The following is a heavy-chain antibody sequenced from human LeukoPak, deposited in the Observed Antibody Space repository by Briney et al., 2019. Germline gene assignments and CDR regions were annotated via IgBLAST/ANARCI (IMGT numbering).Heavy chain of an antibody. CDR2: IKEDGSRA. CDR1: GFSFSTYW. D-gene: IGHD6-13*01. J-gene: IGHJ4*02. V-gene: IGHV3-7*01. Sequence: GGSLRLSCGASGFSFSTYWMDWVRQAPGKGLEWVASIKEDGSRADYVDSVRGRFTVSRDNTKNSLFLQMSSLRVDDTTVYYCGSELAFSQFDYWGQGTPVTVSS. CDR3: GSELAFSQFDY.